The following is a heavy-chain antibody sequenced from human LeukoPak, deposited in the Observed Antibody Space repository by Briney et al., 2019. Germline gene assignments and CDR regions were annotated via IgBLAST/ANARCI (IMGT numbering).Heavy chain of an antibody. CDR1: VGSISSGSHY. J-gene: IGHJ5*02. V-gene: IGHV4-61*02. CDR2: IYTSETT. CDR3: ARDPAQGHCSSTSCYGWFDP. D-gene: IGHD2-2*01. Sequence: PSETLSLTCTVSVGSISSGSHYWTWIRQPAGKGLEWIGRIYTSETTDYNPSLRSRVTISLDMSKNQFSLKLSSVTAADTAVYYCARDPAQGHCSSTSCYGWFDPWGQGTLVTVSS.